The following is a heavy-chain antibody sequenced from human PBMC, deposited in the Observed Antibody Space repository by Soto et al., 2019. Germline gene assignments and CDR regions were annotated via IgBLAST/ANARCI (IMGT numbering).Heavy chain of an antibody. CDR1: GGSMSSYY. V-gene: IGHV4-59*01. CDR2: VYYSSGST. Sequence: QVQLQESGPGLVKPSETLSLTCTFSGGSMSSYYWTWIRQPPGKGLEWIGYVYYSSGSTNYNPSLKSRVSISVEASKKQFSLNLTSVTAADTAVYYCARGTTYYRQIDYWGQGTLVTVSS. CDR3: ARGTTYYRQIDY. J-gene: IGHJ4*02. D-gene: IGHD3-10*01.